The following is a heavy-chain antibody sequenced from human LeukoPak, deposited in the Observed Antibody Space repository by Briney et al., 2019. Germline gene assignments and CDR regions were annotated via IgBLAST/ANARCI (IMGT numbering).Heavy chain of an antibody. CDR2: IYYSGST. CDR3: ARHSSYVSPVRY. D-gene: IGHD3-10*02. CDR1: GGSISSSSYY. V-gene: IGHV4-39*07. J-gene: IGHJ4*02. Sequence: SETLSLTCTVSGGSISSSSYYWGWIRQPPGKGLEWIGGIYYSGSTYYNPSLKSRVTISVDTSKNQFSLKLSSVTAADTAVYYCARHSSYVSPVRYWGQGTMVTVSP.